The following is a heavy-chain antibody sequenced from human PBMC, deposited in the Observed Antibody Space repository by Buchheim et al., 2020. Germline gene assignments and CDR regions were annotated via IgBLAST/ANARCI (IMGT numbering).Heavy chain of an antibody. D-gene: IGHD3-10*01. CDR3: ARDRMVRGVGDWFDP. V-gene: IGHV4-61*02. CDR2: IYTSGST. CDR1: GGSISSGSYY. Sequence: QVQLQESGPGLVKPSQTLSLTCTVSGGSISSGSYYWSWIRQPAGKGLEWIGRIYTSGSTNYNPSLKSRVTISVDTSKNQFSLKLSSVTAADTAVYYCARDRMVRGVGDWFDPWGQGTL. J-gene: IGHJ5*02.